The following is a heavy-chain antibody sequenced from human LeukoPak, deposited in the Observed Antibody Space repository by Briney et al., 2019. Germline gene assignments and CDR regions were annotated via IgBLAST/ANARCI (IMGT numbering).Heavy chain of an antibody. CDR1: GFTVSSNF. Sequence: PGGSLRLSCAASGFTVSSNFMTWVRQGPGKGLEWVSIIYSGGSTYYADSVKGRFTISRDNSKNTLYLQMNSLRAEDTAVYYCARALCRGGGCYPGAFDYWGQGTLVTVSS. V-gene: IGHV3-66*01. D-gene: IGHD2-15*01. CDR2: IYSGGST. CDR3: ARALCRGGGCYPGAFDY. J-gene: IGHJ4*02.